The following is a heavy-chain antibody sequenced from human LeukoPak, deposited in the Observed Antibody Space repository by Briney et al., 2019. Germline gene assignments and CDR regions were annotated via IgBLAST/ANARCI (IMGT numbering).Heavy chain of an antibody. V-gene: IGHV1-69*13. CDR1: GGTFSSYG. D-gene: IGHD3-10*01. CDR2: IIPIFDTA. CDR3: ARDRLGGSGSYYKY. J-gene: IGHJ4*02. Sequence: ASVKVSCKASGGTFSSYGISWVRQAPRQGLEWMGGIIPIFDTAKYAQKLQGRVTITADESTSTAYMELSSLRSEDTAVYYCARDRLGGSGSYYKYWGQGTLVTVSS.